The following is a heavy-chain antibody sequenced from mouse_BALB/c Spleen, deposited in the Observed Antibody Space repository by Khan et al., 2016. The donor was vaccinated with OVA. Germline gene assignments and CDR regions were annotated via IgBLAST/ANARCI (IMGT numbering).Heavy chain of an antibody. D-gene: IGHD1-1*02. J-gene: IGHJ3*01. CDR3: KRGVVGNRFAY. Sequence: QVQLQQSGAELVRPGVSVKFSCKGSGYTFTDITMHWVKQSHAKSLAWIGVISTYYGDVTYNQKFKGKATMTVDKSSSTASMELARLTSEDSAILYCKRGVVGNRFAYWRQATLVTVSA. CDR2: ISTYYGDV. CDR1: GYTFTDIT. V-gene: IGHV1S137*01.